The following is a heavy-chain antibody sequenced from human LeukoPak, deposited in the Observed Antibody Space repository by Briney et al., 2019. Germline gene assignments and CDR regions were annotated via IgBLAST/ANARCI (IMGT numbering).Heavy chain of an antibody. V-gene: IGHV3-23*01. CDR1: GFTFSSYA. CDR2: ISGSGGST. J-gene: IGHJ5*02. Sequence: PGGSLRLSCVASGFTFSSYAMSWVRQAPGKGLEWVSAISGSGGSTYYADSVKGRFTISRDNSKNTLYLQMNSLRAGDTAVYFCAKGVTVTRVYNWFDPWGQGTLVTVSS. CDR3: AKGVTVTRVYNWFDP. D-gene: IGHD4-17*01.